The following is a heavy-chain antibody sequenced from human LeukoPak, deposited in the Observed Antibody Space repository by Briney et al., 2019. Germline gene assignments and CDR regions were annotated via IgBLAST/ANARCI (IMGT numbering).Heavy chain of an antibody. Sequence: GGSLRLSCAASGFTFSSYAMHWVRQAPGKGLEWVAVISYDGSNKYYADSVKGRFTISRDNSKNTLYLQMNSLKAEDTAVYYCAIYGSGSSFDYWGQGTLVTVSS. V-gene: IGHV3-30*14. CDR2: ISYDGSNK. J-gene: IGHJ4*02. CDR3: AIYGSGSSFDY. CDR1: GFTFSSYA. D-gene: IGHD3-10*01.